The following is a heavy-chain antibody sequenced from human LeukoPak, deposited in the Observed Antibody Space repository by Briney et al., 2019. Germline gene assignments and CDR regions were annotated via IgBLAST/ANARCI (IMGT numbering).Heavy chain of an antibody. J-gene: IGHJ5*02. D-gene: IGHD1-26*01. CDR3: ARGLSGSYFQFDP. CDR2: IYYSGST. Sequence: PSETLSLTCTVSGGSISSYYWGWIRQPPGKGLEWIGSIYYSGSTYYNPSLKSRVTISVDTSKNQFSLKLSSVTAADTAVYYCARGLSGSYFQFDPWGQGTLVTVSS. CDR1: GGSISSYY. V-gene: IGHV4-39*01.